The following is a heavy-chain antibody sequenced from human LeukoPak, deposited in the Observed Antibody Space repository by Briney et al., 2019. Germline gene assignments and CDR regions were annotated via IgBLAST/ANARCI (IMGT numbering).Heavy chain of an antibody. D-gene: IGHD3-10*01. J-gene: IGHJ4*02. CDR3: ARDRYSYGFGELSPGVFDF. V-gene: IGHV4-59*12. Sequence: SETLSLTCTVSGGSISSYYWSWIRQPPGKGLEWIGQINYSGKTNYNPSLKSRITISIDTSKTQFSLKLSSVTAADTAVYYCARDRYSYGFGELSPGVFDFWGQGTLVTVSS. CDR1: GGSISSYY. CDR2: INYSGKT.